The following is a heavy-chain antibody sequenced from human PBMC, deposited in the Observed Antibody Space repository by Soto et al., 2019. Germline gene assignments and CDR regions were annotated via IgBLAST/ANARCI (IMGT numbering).Heavy chain of an antibody. Sequence: SQTLSLTCTVSGESISSYCWSWIRQPPWKGLEWIGYIYYSGSTNYNPSLKSRVTISVDTSKNQFSLKLSSVTAADTAVYYCARRWGRTFDYWGQGPLVTVS. J-gene: IGHJ4*02. CDR2: IYYSGST. CDR3: ARRWGRTFDY. D-gene: IGHD7-27*01. V-gene: IGHV4-59*08. CDR1: GESISSYC.